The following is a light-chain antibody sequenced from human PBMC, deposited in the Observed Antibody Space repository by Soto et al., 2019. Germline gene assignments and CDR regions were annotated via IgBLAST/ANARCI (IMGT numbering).Light chain of an antibody. J-gene: IGLJ1*01. V-gene: IGLV2-23*02. CDR1: SSDVGSYNL. CDR2: EVS. Sequence: QSALTQPASVSGSPGQSITISCTGTSSDVGSYNLVSWYQQHPGKAPKLMIYEVSKRTSGVSNRFSGYKSGNTDSLTISGIQAEDEADYYCCSYAGSSTFGVHVLGTGTKVIVL. CDR3: CSYAGSSTFGVHV.